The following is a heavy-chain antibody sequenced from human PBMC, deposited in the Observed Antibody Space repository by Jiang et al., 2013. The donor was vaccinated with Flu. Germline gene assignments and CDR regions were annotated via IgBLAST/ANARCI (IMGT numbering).Heavy chain of an antibody. CDR1: GGSFSGYF. V-gene: IGHV4-34*01. D-gene: IGHD3-16*01. CDR3: ARGPAGPRLGS. J-gene: IGHJ5*02. CDR2: INDKWTT. Sequence: GSGLVKPSETLSLTCAVYGGSFSGYFWTWIRQSPGKGLEWIGEINDKWTTNYNPSLKSRVSISVDTSNNQFSLKLTSVTAADTGVYYCARGPAGPRLGSWGQGILVTVSS.